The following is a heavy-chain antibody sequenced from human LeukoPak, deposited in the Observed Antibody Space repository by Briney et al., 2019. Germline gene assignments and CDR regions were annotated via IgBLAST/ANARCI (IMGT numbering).Heavy chain of an antibody. CDR1: GGSIRGYY. J-gene: IGHJ6*02. D-gene: IGHD3-9*01. V-gene: IGHV4-4*07. CDR2: IFASGGT. CDR3: ARDGRYFVRGGMDV. Sequence: PSETLSLTCTVSGGSIRGYYWAWIRQPAGEPLEWIGRIFASGGTNYNPSLKSRVTMSVDTSKNQFSLKLSSVTAADTAVYYCARDGRYFVRGGMDVWGQGTTVTVSS.